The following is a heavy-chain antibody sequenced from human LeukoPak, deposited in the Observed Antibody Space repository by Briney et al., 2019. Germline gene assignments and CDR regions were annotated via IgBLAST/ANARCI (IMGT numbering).Heavy chain of an antibody. CDR1: GFTFSSHW. CDR3: AKDLNYDALTGYLDY. J-gene: IGHJ4*02. CDR2: IKQDGSEK. Sequence: GGSLRLSCAASGFTFSSHWMNWVRQAPGKGLERVANIKQDGSEKYYVDSVKGRFTISRDNAKNSLYLQMNSLRAEDTAVYYCAKDLNYDALTGYLDYWGQGTLVTVSS. V-gene: IGHV3-7*03. D-gene: IGHD3-9*01.